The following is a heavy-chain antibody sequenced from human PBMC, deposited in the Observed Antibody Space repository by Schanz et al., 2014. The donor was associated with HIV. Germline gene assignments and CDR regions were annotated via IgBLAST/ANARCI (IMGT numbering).Heavy chain of an antibody. V-gene: IGHV3-23*01. Sequence: EVQLLESGGDLIQPGRSLRLSCAASGFTFSTYGMHWVRQAPGKGLEWVSSISESGGRSYYADSVNGRFTISRDNSKNTLYLEMTTLRTEDTAVYYCAKPEYDSRGNSQSHFDYWGQGTLVTVSS. D-gene: IGHD3-22*01. CDR3: AKPEYDSRGNSQSHFDY. CDR1: GFTFSTYG. CDR2: ISESGGRS. J-gene: IGHJ4*02.